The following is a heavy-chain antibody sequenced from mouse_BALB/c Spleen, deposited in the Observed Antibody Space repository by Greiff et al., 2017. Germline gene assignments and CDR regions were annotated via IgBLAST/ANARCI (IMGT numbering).Heavy chain of an antibody. J-gene: IGHJ2*01. CDR2: ISYSGST. CDR1: GYSITSDYA. Sequence: DVKLQESGPGLVKPSQSLSLTCTVTGYSITSDYAWNWIRQFPGNKLEWMGYISYSGSTSYNPSLKSRISITRDTSKNQFFLQLNSVTTEDTATYYCARDYDYLYFDYWGQGTTLTVSS. CDR3: ARDYDYLYFDY. D-gene: IGHD2-4*01. V-gene: IGHV3-2*02.